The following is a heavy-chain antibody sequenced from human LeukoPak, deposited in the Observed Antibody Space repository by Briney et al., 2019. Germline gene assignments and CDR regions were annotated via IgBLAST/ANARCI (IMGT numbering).Heavy chain of an antibody. V-gene: IGHV3-74*01. CDR2: INRGGTGT. CDR1: GFIFIDYW. J-gene: IGHJ4*02. Sequence: GGSLILSCAPSGFIFIDYWFHWVRQTPGQVLVGVAAINRGGTGTSHADSVRGRFTVSRDNAKNTLYSQLNSLRADDTAVYYCARGLSYAVAYGDYWGQGTLVTVSS. CDR3: ARGLSYAVAYGDY. D-gene: IGHD6-19*01.